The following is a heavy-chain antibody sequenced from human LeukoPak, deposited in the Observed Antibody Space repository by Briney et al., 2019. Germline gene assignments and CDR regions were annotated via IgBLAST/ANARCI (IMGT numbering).Heavy chain of an antibody. Sequence: PGGSLRLSCAASGFTFRNYWMHWVRQAPGKGLVWVSRISSDGSDTTYADSVKGRFTISRDNAKNTLYLQMNSLRAEDTAVYYCARARLPGQSSLDYWGQGTLVTVSS. CDR3: ARARLPGQSSLDY. CDR2: ISSDGSDT. V-gene: IGHV3-74*01. J-gene: IGHJ4*02. D-gene: IGHD2-21*02. CDR1: GFTFRNYW.